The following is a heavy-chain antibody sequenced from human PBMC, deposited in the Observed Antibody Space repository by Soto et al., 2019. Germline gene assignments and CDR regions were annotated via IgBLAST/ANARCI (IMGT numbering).Heavy chain of an antibody. V-gene: IGHV3-21*01. CDR2: ISSSSSYI. CDR1: GFTFSSYS. J-gene: IGHJ6*03. Sequence: PVGSLRLSCAASGFTFSSYSMNWVRQAPGKGLEWVSSISSSSSYIYYADSVKGRFTISRDNAKNSLYLQMNSLRAEDTAVYYCARDGIYSTTAYYYMDVWGKGTTVNVSS. CDR3: ARDGIYSTTAYYYMDV. D-gene: IGHD3-10*01.